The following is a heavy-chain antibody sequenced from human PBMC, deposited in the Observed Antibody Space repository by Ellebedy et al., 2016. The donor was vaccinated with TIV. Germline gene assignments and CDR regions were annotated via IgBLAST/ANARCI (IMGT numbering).Heavy chain of an antibody. Sequence: GESLKISCAASGFTFSTYAMSWVRQAPGKGLDWVSAISGSGGSTYYADSVKGRFTISRDNSKNTLYLQMNSLRAEDTAVYYCATGARSEGGYWGQGTLVTVSS. J-gene: IGHJ4*02. V-gene: IGHV3-23*01. D-gene: IGHD2-15*01. CDR2: ISGSGGST. CDR1: GFTFSTYA. CDR3: ATGARSEGGY.